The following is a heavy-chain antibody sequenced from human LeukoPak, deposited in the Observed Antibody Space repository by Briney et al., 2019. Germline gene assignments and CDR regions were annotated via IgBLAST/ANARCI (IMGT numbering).Heavy chain of an antibody. CDR2: INHSGST. CDR1: GGSFSGYY. Sequence: WETLSLTCAVYGGSFSGYYWSWIRQPPGKGLEWIGEINHSGSTNYNPSLKSRVTISVDTSKNQFSLKLSSVTAADTAVYYCARHRGIAGFDYWGQGTLVTVSS. CDR3: ARHRGIAGFDY. D-gene: IGHD1-26*01. V-gene: IGHV4-34*01. J-gene: IGHJ4*02.